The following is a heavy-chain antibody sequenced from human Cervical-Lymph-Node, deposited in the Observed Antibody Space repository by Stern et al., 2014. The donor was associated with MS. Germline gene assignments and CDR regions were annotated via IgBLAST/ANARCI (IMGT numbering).Heavy chain of an antibody. V-gene: IGHV4-4*07. CDR3: ARVGTGWSFDAFDF. CDR2: ISSSGNT. J-gene: IGHJ3*01. CDR1: GDSISDYY. D-gene: IGHD6-19*01. Sequence: QVQLVESGPRLVRPSETLSLTCSVSGDSISDYYWAWIRQPAGKGLEWIGRISSSGNTDYNPSLMSRVTMSVDTSRNKLSLTLRSVTAADTAVYYCARVGTGWSFDAFDFWGQGTMVTVSS.